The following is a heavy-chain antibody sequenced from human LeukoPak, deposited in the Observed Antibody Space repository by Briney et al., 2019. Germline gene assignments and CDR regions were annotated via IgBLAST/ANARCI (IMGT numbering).Heavy chain of an antibody. V-gene: IGHV3-21*04. D-gene: IGHD6-19*01. CDR2: ISSSSSYI. CDR3: AKDHSGWQTRRLYYYGMDV. J-gene: IGHJ6*02. Sequence: GGSLRLSCAASGFTFSSYSMNWVRQAPGKGLEWVSSISSSSSYIYYADSVKGRFTISRDNSKNTLYLQMNSLRAEDTAVYYCAKDHSGWQTRRLYYYGMDVWGQGTTVTVSS. CDR1: GFTFSSYS.